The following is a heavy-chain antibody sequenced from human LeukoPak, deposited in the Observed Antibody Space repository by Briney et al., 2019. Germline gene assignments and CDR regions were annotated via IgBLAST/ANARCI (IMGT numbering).Heavy chain of an antibody. D-gene: IGHD6-13*01. J-gene: IGHJ4*02. CDR3: AAWEGSSWFDY. CDR2: ISGSGGST. Sequence: GGSLRLSCAASGFTFSSYAMSWVRQAPGKGLEWVSAISGSGGSTYYADSVKGRFTISRDNAKKSLFLQMNSLRVEDTAIYYCAAWEGSSWFDYWGQGTLVTISS. V-gene: IGHV3-23*01. CDR1: GFTFSSYA.